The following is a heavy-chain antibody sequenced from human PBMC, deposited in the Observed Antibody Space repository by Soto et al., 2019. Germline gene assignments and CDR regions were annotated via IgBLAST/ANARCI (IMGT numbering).Heavy chain of an antibody. J-gene: IGHJ4*02. D-gene: IGHD2-21*02. CDR1: GFTFSSYG. Sequence: GGSLRLSCVASGFTFSSYGIHWVRQAPGKGLEWVAVISYDGIDKNYGDSVKGRFTISRENSKNMVYLQMNSLRAEDTAVYYCARSIVVVTALDYWGQGTLVTVSS. CDR3: ARSIVVVTALDY. CDR2: ISYDGIDK. V-gene: IGHV3-30*03.